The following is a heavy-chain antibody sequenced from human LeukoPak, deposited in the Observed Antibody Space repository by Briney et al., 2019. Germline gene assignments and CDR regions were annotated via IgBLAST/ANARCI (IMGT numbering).Heavy chain of an antibody. Sequence: ASVKVSCKASGYTFINFPLSWVRQAPGRGPEWVGWIYPNNSTRGYAKNFQGRVVLTRDTSISTAYMELRSLKSEDTAVYYCARGKVLFDHCGQGSLVAVSS. CDR1: GYTFINFP. CDR3: ARGKVLFDH. CDR2: IYPNNSTR. J-gene: IGHJ4*02. V-gene: IGHV1-8*01.